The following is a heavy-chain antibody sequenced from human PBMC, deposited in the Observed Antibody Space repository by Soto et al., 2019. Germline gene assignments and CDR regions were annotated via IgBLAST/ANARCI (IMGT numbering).Heavy chain of an antibody. Sequence: GESLKISCKGSGYSFTSYWIGWVRQMPGKGLEWMGIIYPGDSDTRYSPSFQGQVTISADKSIGTAYLQWSSLKASDTAMYYCARQNSDTAMVPYFDYWGQGTLVTVSS. CDR1: GYSFTSYW. CDR2: IYPGDSDT. CDR3: ARQNSDTAMVPYFDY. J-gene: IGHJ4*02. V-gene: IGHV5-51*01. D-gene: IGHD5-18*01.